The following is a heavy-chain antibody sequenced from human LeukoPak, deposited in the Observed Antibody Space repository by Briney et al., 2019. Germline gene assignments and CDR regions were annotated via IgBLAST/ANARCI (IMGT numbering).Heavy chain of an antibody. CDR1: GFTFSTYW. V-gene: IGHV3-74*01. Sequence: GGSLRLSCAASGFTFSTYWMHWVRQAPGKGLVWVSRINNDGSNTTYADSVKGRFTISRDNAKNTLYLQMNSLRAEDTAVYYCARVRDYGDYPPDYWGQGTLVTVSS. J-gene: IGHJ4*02. D-gene: IGHD4-17*01. CDR2: INNDGSNT. CDR3: ARVRDYGDYPPDY.